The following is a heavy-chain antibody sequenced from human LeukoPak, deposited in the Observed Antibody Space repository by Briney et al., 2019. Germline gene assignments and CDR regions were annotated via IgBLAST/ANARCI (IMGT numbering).Heavy chain of an antibody. Sequence: GGSLRLSCAPSGFTFTDYAMSWVRQAPGKGLEWVSSITGSGDSAYYADSVKGRFTISRDNSKDTLYLQMNSLRAEDTAIYFCAKDEAWRPAADWGQGTLVTVSS. D-gene: IGHD2-2*01. CDR1: GFTFTDYA. V-gene: IGHV3-23*01. CDR3: AKDEAWRPAAD. CDR2: ITGSGDSA. J-gene: IGHJ4*02.